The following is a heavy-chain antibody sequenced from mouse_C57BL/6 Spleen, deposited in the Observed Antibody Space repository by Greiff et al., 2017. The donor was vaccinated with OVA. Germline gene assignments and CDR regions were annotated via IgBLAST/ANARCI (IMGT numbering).Heavy chain of an antibody. D-gene: IGHD4-1*01. CDR3: AANGNY. CDR1: GYTFTSYW. J-gene: IGHJ2*01. Sequence: QVQLKQPGAELVRPGTSVKLSCKASGYTFTSYWMHWVKQRPGQGLEWIGVIDPSDSYTNYNQKFKGKATLTVDTSSSTAYMQLSSLTSEDSAVYYCAANGNYWGQGTTLTVSS. V-gene: IGHV1-59*01. CDR2: IDPSDSYT.